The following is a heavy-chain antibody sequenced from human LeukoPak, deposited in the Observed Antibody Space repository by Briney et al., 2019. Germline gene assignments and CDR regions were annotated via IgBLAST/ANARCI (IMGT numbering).Heavy chain of an antibody. J-gene: IGHJ4*02. D-gene: IGHD2-21*01. V-gene: IGHV3-23*01. Sequence: GGSLRLSCAASGFTFSSYAMSWVRQAPGKGLEWVSAISSSGGSTYYADSVKGRFTISRDNSRNTLYLQMNSLRAEDTAVYYCAKVIAQLKWGDFDYWGQGTLVTVSS. CDR1: GFTFSSYA. CDR2: ISSSGGST. CDR3: AKVIAQLKWGDFDY.